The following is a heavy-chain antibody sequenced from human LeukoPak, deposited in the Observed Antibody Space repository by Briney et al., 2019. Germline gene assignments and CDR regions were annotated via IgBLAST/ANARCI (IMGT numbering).Heavy chain of an antibody. CDR3: ARDSSSWYYFDY. CDR2: IYTSGST. Sequence: SETLSLTCTVSGGSISSGSYYWSWIRQPAGKGLEWIGRIYTSGSTNYNPSLKSRVTISVDTSKNQFFLKLSSVTAADTAVYYCARDSSSWYYFDYWGQGTLVTVSS. V-gene: IGHV4-61*02. D-gene: IGHD6-13*01. J-gene: IGHJ4*02. CDR1: GGSISSGSYY.